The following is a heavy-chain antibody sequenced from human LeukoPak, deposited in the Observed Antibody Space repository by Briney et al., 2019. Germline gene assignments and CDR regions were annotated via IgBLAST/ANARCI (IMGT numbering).Heavy chain of an antibody. V-gene: IGHV1-24*01. D-gene: IGHD2/OR15-2a*01. CDR2: FDPEDGET. CDR3: ATASMSKTPDFDY. CDR1: GYTLPQLS. Sequence: GASVKVSFKFSGYTLPQLSIHWVRQAPAKGLEWMGGFDPEDGETLYAQHFPDRVTMTEDTSTDTAYMEPSSVRSGDTAVYYCATASMSKTPDFDYWGQGTLVTVSS. J-gene: IGHJ4*02.